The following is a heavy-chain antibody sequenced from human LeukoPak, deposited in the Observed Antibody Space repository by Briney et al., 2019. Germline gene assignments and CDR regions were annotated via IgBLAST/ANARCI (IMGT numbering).Heavy chain of an antibody. Sequence: GGSLRLSCAASGFTFSSYAMSWVRQAPGKGLEWVSGITGSGGSTYYADSVKGRFTISRDNSKNTLYLQMNSLRAEDTAVYYCARVDSSGYYFDYWGQGTLVTVSS. CDR2: ITGSGGST. CDR1: GFTFSSYA. J-gene: IGHJ4*02. D-gene: IGHD3-22*01. CDR3: ARVDSSGYYFDY. V-gene: IGHV3-23*01.